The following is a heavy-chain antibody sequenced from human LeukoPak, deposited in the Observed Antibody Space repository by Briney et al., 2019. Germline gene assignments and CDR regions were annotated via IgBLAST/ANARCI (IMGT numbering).Heavy chain of an antibody. J-gene: IGHJ4*02. CDR2: IYNNGRT. CDR3: TRHSGVTSTWALDY. D-gene: IGHD1-26*01. CDR1: SGSISSYY. V-gene: IGHV4-59*08. Sequence: SETLSLTCSVSSGSISSYYWSWIRQPPGKGLEWIGYIYNNGRTDSNPSLKSRVTLSIDASKNQFSLKLGSVTAADTAIYYCTRHSGVTSTWALDYWGQGILVTVSS.